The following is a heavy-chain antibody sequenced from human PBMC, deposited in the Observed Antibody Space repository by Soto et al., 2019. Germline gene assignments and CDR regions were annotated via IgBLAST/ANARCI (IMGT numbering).Heavy chain of an antibody. CDR3: ASDLAYCGGDCYYDTFDI. V-gene: IGHV1-18*04. CDR2: ISGYNGDT. D-gene: IGHD2-21*02. J-gene: IGHJ3*02. CDR1: GYTVSSYG. Sequence: ASVKVSCKASGYTVSSYGISWVRQAPGQGLEWMGWISGYNGDTNYAQKVRGRVTVTADTSTSTTYMELGSLRSDDAAVYYCASDLAYCGGDCYYDTFDIWGKGTMVTVSS.